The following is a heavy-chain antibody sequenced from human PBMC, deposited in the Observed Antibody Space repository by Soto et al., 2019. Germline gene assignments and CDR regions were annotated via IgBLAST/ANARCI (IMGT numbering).Heavy chain of an antibody. V-gene: IGHV3-23*01. D-gene: IGHD3-22*01. CDR3: AKDRNYYDSSGYYYGYDY. CDR1: GFTFSSYA. J-gene: IGHJ4*02. Sequence: PGGSLRLSCAASGFTFSSYAMSWVRQAPGKGLEWVSAISGSGGSTYYADSVKGRFTISRDNSKNTLYLQMNSLRAEDTAVYYCAKDRNYYDSSGYYYGYDYWGQGTLVTVS. CDR2: ISGSGGST.